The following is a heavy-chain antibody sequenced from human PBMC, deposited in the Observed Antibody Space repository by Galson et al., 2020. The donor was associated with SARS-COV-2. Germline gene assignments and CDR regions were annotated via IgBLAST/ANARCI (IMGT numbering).Heavy chain of an antibody. D-gene: IGHD3-16*01. V-gene: IGHV4-34*01. J-gene: IGHJ6*02. CDR3: ARGKRSRVFWGWMEYGMDV. CDR2: SDHAGRT. Sequence: ETSETLSLTCAVYGGSFSGYLWSWIRQSPGKGLEWIGESDHAGRTNDNPSLRRRISISVDTSKNQFSLTLSYVTVADTAVYYCARGKRSRVFWGWMEYGMDVWGQVTTVIVS. CDR1: GGSFSGYL.